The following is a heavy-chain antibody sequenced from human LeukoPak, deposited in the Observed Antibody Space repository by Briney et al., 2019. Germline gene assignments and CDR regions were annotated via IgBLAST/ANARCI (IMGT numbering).Heavy chain of an antibody. CDR2: ISGSGGST. Sequence: GGSLRLSCAASGFTFSSYAMSWVRQAPGKGLEWVSAISGSGGSTCYADSVKGRFTISRDNSKNTLYLQMNSLRAEDTAVYYCAKDPKGGDFADGMDVWGQGTTVTVS. D-gene: IGHD1-26*01. J-gene: IGHJ6*02. V-gene: IGHV3-23*01. CDR3: AKDPKGGDFADGMDV. CDR1: GFTFSSYA.